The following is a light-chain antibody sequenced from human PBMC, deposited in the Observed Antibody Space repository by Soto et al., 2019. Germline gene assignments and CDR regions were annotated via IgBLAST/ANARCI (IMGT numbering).Light chain of an antibody. CDR3: QQRSDWPLT. CDR2: DAS. V-gene: IGKV3-11*01. J-gene: IGKJ4*01. CDR1: QSVRSY. Sequence: EIVLTQSPVTLSLSPGERATLSCRASQSVRSYLAWYQQKPGQAPRLLIYDASNRATGIPARFSGSGSGTDFTLTISNVEPEDFAVYYCQQRSDWPLTFGGGTKVDIK.